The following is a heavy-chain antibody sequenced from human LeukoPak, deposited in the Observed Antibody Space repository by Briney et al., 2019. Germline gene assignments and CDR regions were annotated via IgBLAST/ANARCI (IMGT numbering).Heavy chain of an antibody. Sequence: SETLSLTCTVSGGSVNSYYWSWIRQPAGKGLEWIGRIYTSGSTNYNPSLKSRVTISVDKSKNQFSLKLSSVTAADTAVYYCAREQIAAAGIVDYWGQGTLVTVSS. V-gene: IGHV4-4*07. CDR2: IYTSGST. J-gene: IGHJ4*02. D-gene: IGHD6-13*01. CDR3: AREQIAAAGIVDY. CDR1: GGSVNSYY.